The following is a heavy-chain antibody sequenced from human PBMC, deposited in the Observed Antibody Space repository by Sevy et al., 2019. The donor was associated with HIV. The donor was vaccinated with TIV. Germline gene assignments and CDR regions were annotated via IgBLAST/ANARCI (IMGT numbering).Heavy chain of an antibody. CDR1: GFTFSSYA. CDR3: ARDRSSSWINYYFDY. V-gene: IGHV3-30*04. J-gene: IGHJ4*02. D-gene: IGHD2-2*01. CDR2: ISYDGSKK. Sequence: GGSLRLSCAASGFTFSSYAIHWVRQAPGKGLEWVAVISYDGSKKYYEDSVKGRFPISRDNSKNTLYLQMNSLRVEDTAVYYCARDRSSSWINYYFDYWGQGTLVTVSS.